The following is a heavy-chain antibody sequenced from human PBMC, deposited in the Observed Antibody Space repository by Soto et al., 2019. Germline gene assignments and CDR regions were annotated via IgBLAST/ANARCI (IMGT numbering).Heavy chain of an antibody. D-gene: IGHD2-2*01. CDR2: IKQDGSEK. Sequence: EVQLVESGGGLVQPGGSLRLSCAASGFTFSSYWMSWARQAPGKGLEWVANIKQDGSEKYYVDSVKGRFTISRDNAKNSLYLQMNSLRAEDTAVYYCARVKIVVVPAASYYFDYWGQGTLVTVSS. CDR1: GFTFSSYW. V-gene: IGHV3-7*01. J-gene: IGHJ4*02. CDR3: ARVKIVVVPAASYYFDY.